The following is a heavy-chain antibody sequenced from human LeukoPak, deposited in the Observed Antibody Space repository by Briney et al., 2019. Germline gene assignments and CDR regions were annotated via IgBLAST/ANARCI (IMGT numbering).Heavy chain of an antibody. D-gene: IGHD4-17*01. CDR2: IDPSDSYT. Sequence: GESLRISCKGAGYSFTSYWISWVRQMPGKGLEWMGRIDPSDSYTNYSPSFQGHVTISADKSISTAYMQWSSLKASDTAMYYCARQKATVPPSFDYWGQGTLVTVSS. J-gene: IGHJ4*02. V-gene: IGHV5-10-1*01. CDR1: GYSFTSYW. CDR3: ARQKATVPPSFDY.